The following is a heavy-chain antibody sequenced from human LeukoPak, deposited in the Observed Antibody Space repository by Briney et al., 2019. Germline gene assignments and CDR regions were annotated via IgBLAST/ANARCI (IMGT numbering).Heavy chain of an antibody. J-gene: IGHJ6*03. CDR1: GYTFTSYG. Sequence: GASVKVSCKASGYTFTSYGISWVRQAPGQGLEWMGWISAYNGNTNYAQKFQGRVTITADKSTSTAYMELSSLRSEDTAVYYCARDQDGTGTYYYYMDVWGKGTTVTVSS. V-gene: IGHV1-18*01. CDR2: ISAYNGNT. CDR3: ARDQDGTGTYYYYMDV. D-gene: IGHD3/OR15-3a*01.